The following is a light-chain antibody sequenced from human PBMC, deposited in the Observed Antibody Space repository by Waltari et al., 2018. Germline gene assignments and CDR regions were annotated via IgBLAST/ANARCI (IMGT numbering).Light chain of an antibody. CDR3: AAWDDSLNGPL. CDR2: YDD. V-gene: IGLV1-36*01. CDR1: SPNNGNNA. J-gene: IGLJ2*01. Sequence: QSVLTQPPSVSEAPRQRVTIPCSGRSPNNGNNAVNWYQQLPGKAPKPLIYYDDLLPSGVSDRFSGSKSGTSASLAISGLQSEDEADYYCAAWDDSLNGPLFGGGTKLTVL.